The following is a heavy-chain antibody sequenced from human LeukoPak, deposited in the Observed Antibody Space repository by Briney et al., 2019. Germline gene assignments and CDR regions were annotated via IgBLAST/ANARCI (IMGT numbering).Heavy chain of an antibody. D-gene: IGHD3-10*01. CDR3: ATLDGSGLTYDAFDI. CDR1: GFTFSSYA. CDR2: ISGSGGST. Sequence: PGGSLRLSCAASGFTFSSYAMSWVRQAPGKGLEWVSAISGSGGSTYYADSVKGRFTMSRDNSKNTLYLQMNSLRAEDTAVYYCATLDGSGLTYDAFDIWGQGTMVTVSS. J-gene: IGHJ3*02. V-gene: IGHV3-23*01.